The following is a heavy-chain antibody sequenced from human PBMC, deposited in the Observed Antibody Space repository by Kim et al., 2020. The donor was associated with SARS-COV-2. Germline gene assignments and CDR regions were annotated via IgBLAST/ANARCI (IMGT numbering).Heavy chain of an antibody. Sequence: SETLSLTCTVSGGSISSSSYYWGWIRQPPGKGLEWIGSIYYSGSTYYNPSLKSRVTISVDTSKNQFSLKLSSVTAADTAVYYCARHLLGGATLWDYWGQGTLVTVSS. CDR1: GGSISSSSYY. CDR2: IYYSGST. D-gene: IGHD1-26*01. V-gene: IGHV4-39*01. CDR3: ARHLLGGATLWDY. J-gene: IGHJ4*02.